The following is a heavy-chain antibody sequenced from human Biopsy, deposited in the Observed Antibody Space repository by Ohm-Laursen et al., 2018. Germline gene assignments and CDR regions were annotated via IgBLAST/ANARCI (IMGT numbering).Heavy chain of an antibody. Sequence: TLSLTCSVSGGSISNNNYYWGWIRQPPGKGLEWIGSIFYRGSTHYKPSLKSRVNISVDTSKNQFSLKLNSVAAADTAVYYCARDYDTSGYYYVSWGQGTLVTVSS. CDR3: ARDYDTSGYYYVS. CDR1: GGSISNNNYY. J-gene: IGHJ5*02. D-gene: IGHD3-22*01. CDR2: IFYRGST. V-gene: IGHV4-39*01.